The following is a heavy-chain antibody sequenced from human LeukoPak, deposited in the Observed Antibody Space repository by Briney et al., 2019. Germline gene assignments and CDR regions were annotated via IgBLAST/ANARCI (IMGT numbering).Heavy chain of an antibody. CDR2: IYYSGST. Sequence: PSETLSLTCTVSGASISSYYWSWIRQPPGKGLEWIGYIYYSGSTNYNPSLKSRVTISVDTSKNQFSLKLSSVTAADTSVYYCARDPTMIGLGDAFDIWGQGTMVTVSS. J-gene: IGHJ3*02. D-gene: IGHD3-22*01. V-gene: IGHV4-59*01. CDR3: ARDPTMIGLGDAFDI. CDR1: GASISSYY.